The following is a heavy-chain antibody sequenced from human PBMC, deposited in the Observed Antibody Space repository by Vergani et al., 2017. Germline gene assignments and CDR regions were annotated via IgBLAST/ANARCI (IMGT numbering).Heavy chain of an antibody. CDR2: IYHSGST. D-gene: IGHD3-22*01. V-gene: IGHV4-30-2*01. CDR1: GGSISSGGYS. CDR3: ARLRYDSSGYYYGNYFDY. Sequence: QVQLQESGPGLVKPSETLSLTCAVSGGSISSGGYSWSWIRQPPGKGLEWIGYIYHSGSTYYNPSLKSRATISVDRSKNQFSLKLSSVTAADTAVYYCARLRYDSSGYYYGNYFDYWGQGTLVTVSS. J-gene: IGHJ4*02.